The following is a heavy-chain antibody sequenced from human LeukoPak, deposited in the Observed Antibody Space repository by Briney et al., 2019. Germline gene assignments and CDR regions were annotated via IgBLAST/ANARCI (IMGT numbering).Heavy chain of an antibody. Sequence: GGSLRLSCAASGFTFSNYAMSWVRQAPGKGLEWVTATSDNGGSTYYADSVKGRFTISRDNSKNTLYLQMNSLRGDDTAVYHCAKAPSPGYCSSTSCYYDYWGQGTLVTVSS. D-gene: IGHD2-2*01. CDR1: GFTFSNYA. V-gene: IGHV3-23*01. CDR3: AKAPSPGYCSSTSCYYDY. J-gene: IGHJ4*02. CDR2: TSDNGGST.